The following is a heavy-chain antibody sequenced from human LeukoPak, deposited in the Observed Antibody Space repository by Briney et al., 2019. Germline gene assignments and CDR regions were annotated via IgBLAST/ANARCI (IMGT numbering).Heavy chain of an antibody. D-gene: IGHD1-26*01. CDR1: GFTFSSYW. CDR2: IKQDGDEK. V-gene: IGHV3-7*01. Sequence: GGSLRLSCAASGFTFSSYWMSWVRQAPGKGLEWVANIKQDGDEKFYVDSVKGRFTISRDNAKNSLYLHMNSLRSEDTAVYYCARLPGYYDPFDPWGQGTLVIVSS. CDR3: ARLPGYYDPFDP. J-gene: IGHJ5*02.